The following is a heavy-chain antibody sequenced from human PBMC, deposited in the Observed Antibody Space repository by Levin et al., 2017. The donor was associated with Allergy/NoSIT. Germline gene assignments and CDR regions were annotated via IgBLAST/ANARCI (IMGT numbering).Heavy chain of an antibody. CDR3: ARQARWGPHHYYYDLDV. Sequence: GESLKISCEASGYIFTSYWIGWVRQMPGKGLEWMGIIFPGDSDTRYSPSFQGQVTISADKSISTAYLQWRGLKSSDTATYFCARQARWGPHHYYYDLDVWGQGTTVSVSS. CDR2: IFPGDSDT. V-gene: IGHV5-51*01. D-gene: IGHD3-16*01. J-gene: IGHJ6*02. CDR1: GYIFTSYW.